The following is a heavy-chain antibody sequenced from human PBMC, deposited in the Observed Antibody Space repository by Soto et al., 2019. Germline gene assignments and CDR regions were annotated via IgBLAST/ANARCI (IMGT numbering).Heavy chain of an antibody. Sequence: PGGSLRLSCAASGFTFSSYGMHWVRQAPGKGLEWVAVISYDGSNKYYADSVKGRFTISRDNSKNTVYLQMSSLRVEDTAVYYCVKGEYYYDSSGYYPFDYWGQGTLVTVSS. V-gene: IGHV3-30*18. CDR2: ISYDGSNK. CDR1: GFTFSSYG. CDR3: VKGEYYYDSSGYYPFDY. D-gene: IGHD3-22*01. J-gene: IGHJ4*02.